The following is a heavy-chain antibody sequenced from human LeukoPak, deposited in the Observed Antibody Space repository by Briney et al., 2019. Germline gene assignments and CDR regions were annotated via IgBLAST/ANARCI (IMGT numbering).Heavy chain of an antibody. J-gene: IGHJ4*02. CDR3: ARDKVRGYCSRGSCYGFGIYDY. V-gene: IGHV3-33*01. Sequence: GGSLRLSCAVSGFTFSCYGMHWVRQAPGKGLEWVAVIWYDGSIKYYADSVKGRFTISRDNSKNTLYLKTNSLRAEDTAVYCGARDKVRGYCSRGSCYGFGIYDYWGQGTLVTVSS. CDR1: GFTFSCYG. D-gene: IGHD2-15*01. CDR2: IWYDGSIK.